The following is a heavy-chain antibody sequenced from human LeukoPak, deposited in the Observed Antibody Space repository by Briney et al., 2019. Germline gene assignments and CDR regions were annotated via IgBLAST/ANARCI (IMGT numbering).Heavy chain of an antibody. CDR3: AKDGTYYYDSSGYYPDY. CDR2: ISASGGST. D-gene: IGHD3-22*01. V-gene: IGHV3-23*01. Sequence: PGGSLRLSCVVSGFTFSSYGMSWVRQAPGKGLEWVSAISASGGSTYYADSVKGRFTISRDNSKNTLYLQMNSLRAEDTAVYYCAKDGTYYYDSSGYYPDYWGQGTLVTVSS. CDR1: GFTFSSYG. J-gene: IGHJ4*02.